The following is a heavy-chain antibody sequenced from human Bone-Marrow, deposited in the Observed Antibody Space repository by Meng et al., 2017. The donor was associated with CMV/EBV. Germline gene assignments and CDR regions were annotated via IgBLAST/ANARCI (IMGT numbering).Heavy chain of an antibody. J-gene: IGHJ5*02. D-gene: IGHD7-27*01. CDR1: GFTFSSYW. CDR2: INSDGSST. Sequence: GESLKISCAASGFTFSSYWMHWVRQAPGKGLVWVSRINSDGSSTSYADFVKGRFTISRDNAKNTLYLQMNSLRAEDTAVYYCARSWGLNWFDPGGQGTLVTVSS. V-gene: IGHV3-74*01. CDR3: ARSWGLNWFDP.